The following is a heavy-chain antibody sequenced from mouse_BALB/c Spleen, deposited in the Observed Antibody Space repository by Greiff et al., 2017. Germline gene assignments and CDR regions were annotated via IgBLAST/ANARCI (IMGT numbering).Heavy chain of an antibody. J-gene: IGHJ2*01. V-gene: IGHV1-54*01. Sequence: QVQLQQSGAELVRPGTSVKVSCKASGYAFTNYLIEWVKQRPGQGLEWIGVINPGSGGTNYNEKFKGKATLTADKSSSTAYMQLSSLTSDDSAVYVCATGIYFDYWGQGTTVTVSS. CDR2: INPGSGGT. CDR3: ATGIYFDY. CDR1: GYAFTNYL.